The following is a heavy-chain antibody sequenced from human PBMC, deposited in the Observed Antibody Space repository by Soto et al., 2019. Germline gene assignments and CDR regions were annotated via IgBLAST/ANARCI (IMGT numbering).Heavy chain of an antibody. CDR2: IYYSGST. Sequence: SETLSLTCTVSSASISSSSYTWGWIRQPPGKGLEWIGSIYYSGSTYYNPSLNSRVTVSVDTSKNQFSLKLSSVTAADTAVYYCARGGGGYYDSSGYYFDYWGQGTLVTVSS. D-gene: IGHD3-22*01. CDR1: SASISSSSYT. CDR3: ARGGGGYYDSSGYYFDY. J-gene: IGHJ4*02. V-gene: IGHV4-39*01.